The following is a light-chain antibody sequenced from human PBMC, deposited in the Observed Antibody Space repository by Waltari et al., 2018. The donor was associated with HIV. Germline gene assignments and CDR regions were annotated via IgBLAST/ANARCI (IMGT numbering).Light chain of an antibody. J-gene: IGKJ4*01. Sequence: DIVMTQSPDSLAVSLGERATINCKSSQSVLYSSNNKNYLAWYQQKPGHPPKLLIYWASTRESGVPDRFSGSGSRTDFTLTISSLQAEDVAVYYCQQYYSTLLTFGGGTKVEIK. CDR2: WAS. CDR3: QQYYSTLLT. V-gene: IGKV4-1*01. CDR1: QSVLYSSNNKNY.